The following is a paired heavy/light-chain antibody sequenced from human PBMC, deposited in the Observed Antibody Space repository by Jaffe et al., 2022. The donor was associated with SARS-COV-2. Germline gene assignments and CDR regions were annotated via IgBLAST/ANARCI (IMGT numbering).Heavy chain of an antibody. J-gene: IGHJ4*02. Sequence: EVQLVESGGGLVQPGGSLRLSCAASGFTFSSYWMTWVRQAPGKGPEWVANIEQDGSEKYYVDSVKGRFAISRDNAKTSLYLQMSSLRADDTAVYYCARGGLASSYFWQYWGQGTLVTVSS. CDR1: GFTFSSYW. V-gene: IGHV3-7*01. CDR2: IEQDGSEK. CDR3: ARGGLASSYFWQY. D-gene: IGHD4-4*01.
Light chain of an antibody. J-gene: IGKJ1*01. CDR1: QSVSSSY. CDR3: QQYGSSPGT. V-gene: IGKV3-20*01. Sequence: EIVLTQSPGTLSLSPGERATLSCRASQSVSSSYLAWYRQKPGQAPRLLIYGASTRATGIPDRFSGSGSGTDFTLTISRLEPEDFAVYYCQQYGSSPGTFGQGTKVEIK. CDR2: GAS.